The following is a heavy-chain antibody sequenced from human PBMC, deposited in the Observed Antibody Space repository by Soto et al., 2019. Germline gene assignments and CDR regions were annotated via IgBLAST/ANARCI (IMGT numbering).Heavy chain of an antibody. CDR3: ARARPEQYYYDSSGYYWFAFDI. V-gene: IGHV4-59*01. CDR2: IYYSGST. D-gene: IGHD3-22*01. Sequence: SETLSLTCTVSGGSISSFYWSCIRQPPGKGLEWIGYIYYSGSTNYNPSLKSRVTISVDTSKNQFSLKLSSVTAADTAVYYCARARPEQYYYDSSGYYWFAFDIWGQGTMVTVSS. J-gene: IGHJ3*02. CDR1: GGSISSFY.